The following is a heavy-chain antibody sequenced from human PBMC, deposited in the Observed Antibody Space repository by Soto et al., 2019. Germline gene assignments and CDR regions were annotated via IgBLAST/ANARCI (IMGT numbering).Heavy chain of an antibody. CDR2: IIPILGIA. CDR1: GGTFSSYT. D-gene: IGHD3-22*01. CDR3: ARELDSSGYRGVWFDP. V-gene: IGHV1-69*04. Sequence: GASVKVSYKASGGTFSSYTISWVRQAPGQGLEWMGRIIPILGIANYAQKFQGRVTITADESTSTAYMELSSLRSEDTAVYYCARELDSSGYRGVWFDPWGQGTLVTVSS. J-gene: IGHJ5*02.